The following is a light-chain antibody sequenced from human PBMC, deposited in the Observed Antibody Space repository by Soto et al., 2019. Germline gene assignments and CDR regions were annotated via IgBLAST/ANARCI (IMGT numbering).Light chain of an antibody. CDR2: KTS. J-gene: IGKJ4*02. V-gene: IGKV1-5*03. CDR3: QHYDTYSP. CDR1: QAISSR. Sequence: DIQMTQSPSTLSASVGDSVTITCRASQAISSRLAWYQQKPWKAPKLLIYKTSTLEGGVPSRFSGSGSGTEFTLTISSLQPDDLAIYYCQHYDTYSPFGGGTKVEIK.